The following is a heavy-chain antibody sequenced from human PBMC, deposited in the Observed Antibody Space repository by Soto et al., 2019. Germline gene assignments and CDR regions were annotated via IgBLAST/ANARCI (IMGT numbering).Heavy chain of an antibody. CDR1: GFTFSSYA. V-gene: IGHV3-23*01. J-gene: IGHJ4*02. Sequence: QLGGSLRLSCAASGFTFSSYAMSWVRQAPGKGLEWVSAISGSGGSTYYADSVKGRFTISRDNSKNTLYLQMNSLRAEDTAVYYCATTNPPLMVYAIRDYWGQGTLVTVSS. CDR2: ISGSGGST. D-gene: IGHD2-8*01. CDR3: ATTNPPLMVYAIRDY.